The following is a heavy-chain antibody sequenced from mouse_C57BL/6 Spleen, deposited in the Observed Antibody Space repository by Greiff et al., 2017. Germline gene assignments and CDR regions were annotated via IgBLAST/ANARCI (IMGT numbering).Heavy chain of an antibody. CDR3: TRRPPWFAD. Sequence: QVQLQQSGAELVRPGASVTLSCKASGYTFTDYEMHWVKQTPVHGLEWIGAIDPETGGPAYNQKFKGKAILTADKSSSTAYMELRSLTSADSAVYYCTRRPPWFADWGKGTLVTVSA. CDR2: IDPETGGP. V-gene: IGHV1-15*01. CDR1: GYTFTDYE. J-gene: IGHJ3*01.